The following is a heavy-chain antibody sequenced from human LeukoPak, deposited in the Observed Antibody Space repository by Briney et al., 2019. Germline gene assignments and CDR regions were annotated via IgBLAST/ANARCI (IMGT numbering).Heavy chain of an antibody. CDR1: GFTFSNCG. J-gene: IGHJ4*02. CDR2: IRYDGSNK. V-gene: IGHV3-30*02. CDR3: ASLYYGSGSHAPYYFDY. D-gene: IGHD3-10*01. Sequence: GGSLRLSCAASGFTFSNCGMHWVRQAPGKGLEWVAFIRYDGSNKFYADSVKGRFTISRDNSKNTLYVQMNTLRAEDTAVSYCASLYYGSGSHAPYYFDYWGQGTLVTVSS.